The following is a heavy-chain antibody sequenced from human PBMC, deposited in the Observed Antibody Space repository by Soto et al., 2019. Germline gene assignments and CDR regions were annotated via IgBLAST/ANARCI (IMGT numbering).Heavy chain of an antibody. CDR1: GFTFDDYA. V-gene: IGHV3-9*01. Sequence: GGSLRLSCAASGFTFDDYAMHWVRHAPGKGLEWVSGISWNSGSIGYADSVKGRFTISRDNAKNSLYLQMNSLRAEDTALYYCAKGPVLLWFGEFKSWGQGTLVTVSS. CDR3: AKGPVLLWFGEFKS. CDR2: ISWNSGSI. D-gene: IGHD3-10*01. J-gene: IGHJ4*02.